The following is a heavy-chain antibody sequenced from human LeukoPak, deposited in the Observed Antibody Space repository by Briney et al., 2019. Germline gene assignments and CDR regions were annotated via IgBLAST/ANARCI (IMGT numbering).Heavy chain of an antibody. V-gene: IGHV1-8*01. Sequence: ASLKVSCKASGYTFTSYDINWVRQATGQGLHLMTCMTPNRANTGYAQKFQGRVTMTRNISISTAYMELSSLRSEDTAVYYCARDSLGYCSGGSCYSGAFDIWGQGTMVTVSS. D-gene: IGHD2-15*01. CDR2: MTPNRANT. CDR1: GYTFTSYD. CDR3: ARDSLGYCSGGSCYSGAFDI. J-gene: IGHJ3*02.